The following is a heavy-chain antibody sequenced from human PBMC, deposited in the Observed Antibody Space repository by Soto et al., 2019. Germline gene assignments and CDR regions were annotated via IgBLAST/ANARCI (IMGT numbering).Heavy chain of an antibody. CDR3: AKEGTAEWIHYYYPTDV. Sequence: PGGSLRLSCAGSGFNFSSFAMTWVRQALGKGLEWVSTISGSGGSRFYAASVKGRFTLTRDNSKDTMYLQMNSLRVEDTAFYYCAKEGTAEWIHYYYPTDVWGRGTPVTVSS. J-gene: IGHJ6*02. CDR1: GFNFSSFA. D-gene: IGHD5-18*01. CDR2: ISGSGGSR. V-gene: IGHV3-23*01.